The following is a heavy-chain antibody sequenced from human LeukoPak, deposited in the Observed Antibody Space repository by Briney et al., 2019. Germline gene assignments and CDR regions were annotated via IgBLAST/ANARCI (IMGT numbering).Heavy chain of an antibody. Sequence: GGSLRLSCAASGFTFSSYAMSWVRQAPGKGLEWVSAISGSGGSTYYADSVKGRFTISRDNSKNTLYLQMNSLRAEDTAVYSCAKASHGHSYGPSDYWGQGTLVTVSS. V-gene: IGHV3-23*01. D-gene: IGHD5-18*01. J-gene: IGHJ4*02. CDR2: ISGSGGST. CDR1: GFTFSSYA. CDR3: AKASHGHSYGPSDY.